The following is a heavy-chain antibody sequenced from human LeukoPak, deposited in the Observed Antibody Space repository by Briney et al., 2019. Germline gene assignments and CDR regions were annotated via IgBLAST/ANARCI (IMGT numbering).Heavy chain of an antibody. D-gene: IGHD1-26*01. J-gene: IGHJ6*03. CDR1: GYSISSGYC. Sequence: SETLSLTCTVSGYSISSGYCWGWIRQPPGKGLEWIGSIYHSGSTYYNPSIKSRVTISVDTSKNQFSLKLSSVTAADTAVYYCARDRVVGAIGYYYMDVWGEGTTVTVSS. V-gene: IGHV4-38-2*02. CDR2: IYHSGST. CDR3: ARDRVVGAIGYYYMDV.